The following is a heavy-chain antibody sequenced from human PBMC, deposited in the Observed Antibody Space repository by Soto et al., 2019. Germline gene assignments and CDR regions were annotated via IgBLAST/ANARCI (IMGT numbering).Heavy chain of an antibody. V-gene: IGHV3-30-3*01. CDR3: ARGGSGWYYYYYGMDV. J-gene: IGHJ6*02. Sequence: GGSLXLSCAASGFTFSSYAMHWVRQAPGKGLEWVAVISYDGSNKYYADSVKGRFTISRDNSKNTLYLQMNSLRAEDTAVYYCARGGSGWYYYYYGMDVWGQGTTVTVSS. CDR2: ISYDGSNK. CDR1: GFTFSSYA. D-gene: IGHD6-19*01.